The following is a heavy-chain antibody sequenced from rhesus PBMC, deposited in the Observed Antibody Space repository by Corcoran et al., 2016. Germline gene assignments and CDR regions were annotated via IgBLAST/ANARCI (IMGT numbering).Heavy chain of an antibody. J-gene: IGHJ4*01. Sequence: QVQLQESGPGLVKPSETLSLTCAVSGGSFSGYYWGWSGRPPGKGLEWIGYLIGSSGSTDYNPSLKSRVTISTDTSKNQFSLKLSSVTAADTAVYNCARDIGTGRCGYFDYWGQGVLVTVSS. V-gene: IGHV4-165*01. CDR1: GGSFSGYY. D-gene: IGHD3-22*01. CDR3: ARDIGTGRCGYFDY. CDR2: LIGSSGST.